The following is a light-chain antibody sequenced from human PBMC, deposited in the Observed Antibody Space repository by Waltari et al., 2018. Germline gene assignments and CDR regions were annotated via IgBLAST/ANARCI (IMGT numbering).Light chain of an antibody. CDR1: QSLLHSNGNTY. V-gene: IGKV2-40*01. Sequence: DIVMTQTPLSLPITPGEPAAISCRYSQSLLHSNGNTYFHWYLQKPGQSPQLLIYGGSNRASGVPDGFSGTGSGTDFTLKISKVEAEDVGVYYCVQVIAFPITFGGGTKVEIK. CDR3: VQVIAFPIT. J-gene: IGKJ4*01. CDR2: GGS.